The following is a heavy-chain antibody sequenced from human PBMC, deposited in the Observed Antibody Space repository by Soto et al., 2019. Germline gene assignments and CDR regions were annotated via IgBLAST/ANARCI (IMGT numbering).Heavy chain of an antibody. J-gene: IGHJ5*02. CDR3: AKWKGGSGSGEWFDP. CDR2: THYSGST. CDR1: GDSISYYY. V-gene: IGHV4-59*08. Sequence: QVQLQESGPGLVKPSETLSLTCTVSGDSISYYYWSWIRQPPGMGLEWIGYTHYSGSTKYNPSLKSRVTISMDTSTNRFFLRLSSMAAADTAVYYCAKWKGGSGSGEWFDPWGQGILVTVSS. D-gene: IGHD3-10*01.